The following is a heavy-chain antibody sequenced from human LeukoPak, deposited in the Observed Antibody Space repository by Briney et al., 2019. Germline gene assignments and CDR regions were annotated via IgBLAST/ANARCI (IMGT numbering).Heavy chain of an antibody. V-gene: IGHV4-61*01. D-gene: IGHD1-26*01. CDR1: GGSVSSGSYY. Sequence: SETLSLTCTVSGGSVSSGSYYWSWIRQPPGKGLEWIGYIYYSGSTNYNPSLKSRVTISTDTSKNQFSLKLSSVTAADTAVYYCARDRVRGSSNPYFDYWGQGTLVTVSS. CDR3: ARDRVRGSSNPYFDY. CDR2: IYYSGST. J-gene: IGHJ4*02.